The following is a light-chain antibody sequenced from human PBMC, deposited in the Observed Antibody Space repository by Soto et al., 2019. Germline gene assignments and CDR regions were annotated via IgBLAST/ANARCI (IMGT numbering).Light chain of an antibody. V-gene: IGKV3-15*01. CDR2: DAS. CDR1: QTISSS. CDR3: QQYSNWPLT. J-gene: IGKJ4*01. Sequence: EIVMTQSPATLSVSPGERATLSCRASQTISSSLAWYQKKPDQAPRLLIYDASTRATGIPARFSGSGSGTGFTLTISSLQSEDFAVYYCQQYSNWPLTFGGGDKVETK.